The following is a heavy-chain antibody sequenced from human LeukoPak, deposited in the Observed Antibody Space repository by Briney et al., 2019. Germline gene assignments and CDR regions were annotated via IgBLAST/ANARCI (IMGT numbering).Heavy chain of an antibody. Sequence: PGGSLRLSCAASGFTHSYYGISWVRQAPGKGLEWVSGINWNGGSTGYADSVKGRFTISRYNAKNSLYLQMNSLRAEDTALYYCVRDIDYGHPHDFWGQGTLVTVSS. J-gene: IGHJ4*02. D-gene: IGHD4-17*01. CDR3: VRDIDYGHPHDF. CDR1: GFTHSYYG. V-gene: IGHV3-20*04. CDR2: INWNGGST.